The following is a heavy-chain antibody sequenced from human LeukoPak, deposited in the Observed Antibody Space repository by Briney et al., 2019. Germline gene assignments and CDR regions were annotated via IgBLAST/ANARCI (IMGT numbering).Heavy chain of an antibody. CDR1: GFPFSSYP. V-gene: IGHV3-23*01. CDR3: ARESYDSGTFDY. J-gene: IGHJ4*02. CDR2: ITASGDST. Sequence: GGSLRLSCAGSGFPFSSYPISWVRQPPGKGLEWVSAITASGDSTYSADSVKGRFTISRDNAKNSLYLQMNSLRAEDTALYYCARESYDSGTFDYWGQGTLVTVSS. D-gene: IGHD3-10*01.